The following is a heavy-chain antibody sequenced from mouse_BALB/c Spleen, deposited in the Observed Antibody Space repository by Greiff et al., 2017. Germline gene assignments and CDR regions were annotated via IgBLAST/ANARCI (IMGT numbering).Heavy chain of an antibody. D-gene: IGHD2-2*01. CDR3: ARWLGTYAMDY. J-gene: IGHJ4*01. CDR2: ILPGSGST. V-gene: IGHV1-9*01. Sequence: VQLKESGAELMKPGASVKISCKATGYTFSSYWIEWVKQRPGHGLEWIGEILPGSGSTNYNEKFKGKATFTADTSSNTAYMQLSSLTSEDSAVYYCARWLGTYAMDYWGQGTSVTVSS. CDR1: GYTFSSYW.